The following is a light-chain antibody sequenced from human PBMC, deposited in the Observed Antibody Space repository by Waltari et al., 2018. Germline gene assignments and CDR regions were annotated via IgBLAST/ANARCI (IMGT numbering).Light chain of an antibody. V-gene: IGKV3-11*01. CDR2: DAS. CDR3: QQRSNWPPIT. J-gene: IGKJ5*01. Sequence: IVLTHSPATLSLSPGERATLPCRASQSVSSYLAWYQQKPGQAPRLLIYDASNRATGIPARFSGSGSGTDFTLTISSLEPEDFAVYYCQQRSNWPPITFGQGTRLEIK. CDR1: QSVSSY.